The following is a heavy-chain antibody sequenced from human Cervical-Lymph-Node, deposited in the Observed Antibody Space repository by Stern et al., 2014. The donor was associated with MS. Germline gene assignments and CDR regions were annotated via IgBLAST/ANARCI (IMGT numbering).Heavy chain of an antibody. CDR3: ATSTGYFLLEYYFDY. CDR1: GYTFTSYW. J-gene: IGHJ4*02. Sequence: VQLVQSGPEVKRPGESLKISCQASGYTFTSYWIGGGRQMPGKGLEWFAIIFPGGSDIRYSPSFQGQVTISADKSSSTAYLQWNNLKASDTAIYYCATSTGYFLLEYYFDYWGQGTLVTVSS. CDR2: IFPGGSDI. V-gene: IGHV5-51*01. D-gene: IGHD6-19*01.